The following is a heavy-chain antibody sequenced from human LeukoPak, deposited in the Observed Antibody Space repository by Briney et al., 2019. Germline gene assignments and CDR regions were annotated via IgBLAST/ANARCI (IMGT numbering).Heavy chain of an antibody. CDR2: ISWNSGSI. CDR3: AKEAGGYSYGYRWFDP. D-gene: IGHD5-18*01. J-gene: IGHJ5*02. Sequence: GGPLRLSCAASGFTFDDYAMHWVRQAPGKGLEWVSGISWNSGSIGYADSVKGRFTISRDNAKNSLYLQMNSLRAEDTALYYCAKEAGGYSYGYRWFDPWGQGTLVTVSS. V-gene: IGHV3-9*01. CDR1: GFTFDDYA.